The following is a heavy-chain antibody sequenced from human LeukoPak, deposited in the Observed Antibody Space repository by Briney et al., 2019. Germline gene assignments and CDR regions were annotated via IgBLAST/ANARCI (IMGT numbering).Heavy chain of an antibody. CDR2: IYPGDSDT. CDR3: ARSTYYYDSSGYYYVY. J-gene: IGHJ4*02. D-gene: IGHD3-22*01. Sequence: GESLQISCQGSGYSFTSYWIGWVRQMPGKGLEWMGIIYPGDSDTRYSPSSQGQVTISADKSISTAYLQWSSLKASDTAMYYCARSTYYYDSSGYYYVYWGEGTLVTVSS. CDR1: GYSFTSYW. V-gene: IGHV5-51*01.